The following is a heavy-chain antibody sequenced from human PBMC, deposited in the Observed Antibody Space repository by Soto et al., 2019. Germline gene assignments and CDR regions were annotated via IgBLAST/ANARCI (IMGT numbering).Heavy chain of an antibody. CDR1: GYTFTSYG. CDR3: ARDRPYYDILTGYLFDP. D-gene: IGHD3-9*01. Sequence: ASVKVSCKASGYTFTSYGISWVRQAPGQGLEWMGWISAYNGNTNYAQKLQGRVTMTTDTSTSTAYMELRSLRSDDTAVYYCARDRPYYDILTGYLFDPWGQEPWSPSPQ. V-gene: IGHV1-18*01. CDR2: ISAYNGNT. J-gene: IGHJ5*02.